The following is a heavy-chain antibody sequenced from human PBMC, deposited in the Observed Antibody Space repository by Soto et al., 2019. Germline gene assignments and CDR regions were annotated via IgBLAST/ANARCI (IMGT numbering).Heavy chain of an antibody. CDR3: ARDTAAAGTNWFDP. D-gene: IGHD6-13*01. CDR2: ISYDGSIK. V-gene: IGHV3-30-3*01. Sequence: GGSLRLSCAASGFTFSSYAMHWVRQAPGKGLEWVAVISYDGSIKYYADSVKGRFTISRDISKNTLYLQMNSLRAEDTAVYYCARDTAAAGTNWFDPWGQGTLVTVSS. CDR1: GFTFSSYA. J-gene: IGHJ5*02.